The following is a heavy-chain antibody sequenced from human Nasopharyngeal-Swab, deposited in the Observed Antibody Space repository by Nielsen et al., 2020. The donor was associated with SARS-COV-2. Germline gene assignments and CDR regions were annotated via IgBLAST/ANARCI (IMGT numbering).Heavy chain of an antibody. D-gene: IGHD2-21*01. CDR3: ARQCGGECYSLYYYYGMDV. V-gene: IGHV4-61*02. J-gene: IGHJ6*02. CDR2: IYTSGST. Sequence: SETLSLTCTVSGGSISSGSYYWSWIRQPAGKGLEWIGRIYTSGSTNYNPSLKSRVTISVDTSKNQFSLKLSSVTAADTAVYYCARQCGGECYSLYYYYGMDVWGQGTTVTVSS. CDR1: GGSISSGSYY.